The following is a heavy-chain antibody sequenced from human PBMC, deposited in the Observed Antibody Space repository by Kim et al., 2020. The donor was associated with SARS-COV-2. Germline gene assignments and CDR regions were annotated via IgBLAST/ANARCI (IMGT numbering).Heavy chain of an antibody. D-gene: IGHD3-10*01. V-gene: IGHV3-43D*03. Sequence: GGSLRLSCAASGFTFDDYAMHWVRQAPGKGLEWVSLISWDGGSTYYADSVKGRFTISRDNSKNSLYLQMNSLRAEDTALYYCAKGSLLWFGELVGFDAFDIWGQGTMVTVSS. CDR3: AKGSLLWFGELVGFDAFDI. CDR1: GFTFDDYA. J-gene: IGHJ3*02. CDR2: ISWDGGST.